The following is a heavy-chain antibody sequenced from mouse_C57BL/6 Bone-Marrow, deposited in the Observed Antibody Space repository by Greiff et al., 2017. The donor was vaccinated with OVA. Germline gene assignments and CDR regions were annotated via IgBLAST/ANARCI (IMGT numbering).Heavy chain of an antibody. CDR2: IYPSDSET. CDR1: GYTFTSYW. CDR3: ARSDYPFYYAMDY. V-gene: IGHV1-61*01. D-gene: IGHD2-4*01. J-gene: IGHJ4*01. Sequence: QVQLQQPGAELVRPGSSVKLSCKASGYTFTSYWMDWVKQRPGQGLEWIGNIYPSDSETHYNQKFKDKATLTVDKSSSTAYMQLSSLTSEDSAVYYCARSDYPFYYAMDYWDQGTSVTVSS.